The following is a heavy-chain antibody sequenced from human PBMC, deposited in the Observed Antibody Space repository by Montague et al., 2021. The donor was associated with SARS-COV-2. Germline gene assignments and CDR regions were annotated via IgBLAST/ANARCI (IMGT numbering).Heavy chain of an antibody. CDR3: ARMVTIFSLGGYYYYGMDV. J-gene: IGHJ6*02. CDR1: GFSLSTSGMC. V-gene: IGHV2-70*01. Sequence: PALGKPTQTLTLTCTFSGFSLSTSGMCVSWIRQPPGKALEWLALIDWDDDKYYSTSLKTRLTISKDTSKNQVVLTMTNMVPVDTATYYCARMVTIFSLGGYYYYGMDVWGQGTTVTVSS. D-gene: IGHD3-9*01. CDR2: IDWDDDK.